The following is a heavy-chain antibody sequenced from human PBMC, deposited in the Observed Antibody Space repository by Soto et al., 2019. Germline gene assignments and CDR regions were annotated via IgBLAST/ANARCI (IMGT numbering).Heavy chain of an antibody. CDR3: SRGRPPRF. J-gene: IGHJ4*02. Sequence: SETLSLTCTFSYGSFSGYYWSWIRQPPGKGLEWIGDIDHSGSTHYSPSLKSRVTMSVDTSKNQFSLHLTSVTAADTALYYCSRGRPPRFWGQGTLV. CDR2: IDHSGST. CDR1: YGSFSGYY. D-gene: IGHD3-10*01. V-gene: IGHV4-34*01.